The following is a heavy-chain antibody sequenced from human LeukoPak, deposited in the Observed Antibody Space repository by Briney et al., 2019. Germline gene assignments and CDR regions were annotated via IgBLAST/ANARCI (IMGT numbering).Heavy chain of an antibody. CDR3: AREGGPYRPLDY. V-gene: IGHV4-4*02. CDR1: GGSITNTNY. J-gene: IGHJ4*02. CDR2: VNLQGST. Sequence: SAETLSLTCGVSGGSITNTNYWTWVRQPPGKGLEWIGEVNLQGSTNYNPSLMGRVAIAVDTSENHISLQLTSVTAADTAVYYCAREGGPYRPLDYSGQGTLVTVSS. D-gene: IGHD6-6*01.